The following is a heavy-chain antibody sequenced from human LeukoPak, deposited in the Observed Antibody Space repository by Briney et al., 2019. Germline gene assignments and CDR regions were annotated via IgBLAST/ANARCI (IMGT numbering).Heavy chain of an antibody. V-gene: IGHV1-46*01. D-gene: IGHD5-24*01. CDR2: INPGGGNT. J-gene: IGHJ3*02. CDR1: GYTFTNYH. Sequence: APVKVSCKASGYTFTNYHIHWVRQAPGQGLEWMGLINPGGGNTNYAQNFQGRVTMTRDTSASTVYMELSSLRSEDTAIYYCARIRDGYNDAYDIWGQGTVVTVPS. CDR3: ARIRDGYNDAYDI.